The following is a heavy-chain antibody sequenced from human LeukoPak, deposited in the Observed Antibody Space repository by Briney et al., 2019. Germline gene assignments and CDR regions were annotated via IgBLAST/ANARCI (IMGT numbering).Heavy chain of an antibody. V-gene: IGHV4-34*01. Sequence: SETLSLTCAVYGGSFSGYYWSWIRQPPGRGLEWIGEINHSGSTNYNLSLKSRVTISVDTSKNQFSLKLSSVTAADTAVYYCARGDILTGYSYYMDVWGKGTTVTVSS. CDR3: ARGDILTGYSYYMDV. D-gene: IGHD3-9*01. CDR2: INHSGST. CDR1: GGSFSGYY. J-gene: IGHJ6*03.